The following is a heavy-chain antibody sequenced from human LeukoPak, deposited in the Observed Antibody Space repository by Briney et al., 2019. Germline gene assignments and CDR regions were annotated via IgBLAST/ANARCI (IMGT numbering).Heavy chain of an antibody. Sequence: SQTLSLTCTVSGGSISSGDYYWNWIRQPPGKGLEWIGSIYSSGSTYYKPSLKSRVTISVDMSKNQFSLKLSSVTAADTAVYYCARVPRSYYDSSGYIDYWGQGTLVTVSS. D-gene: IGHD3-22*01. CDR2: IYSSGST. V-gene: IGHV4-30-4*01. J-gene: IGHJ4*02. CDR1: GGSISSGDYY. CDR3: ARVPRSYYDSSGYIDY.